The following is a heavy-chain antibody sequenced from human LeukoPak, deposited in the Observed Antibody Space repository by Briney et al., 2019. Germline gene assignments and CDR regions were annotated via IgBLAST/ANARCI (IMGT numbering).Heavy chain of an antibody. CDR1: GGSFSVLY. D-gene: IGHD6-19*01. Sequence: PSETLSLTCAVYGGSFSVLYWSWIRHPQGKWLEWIGKINHSGSTNYNPSLKTRVTISVDTPKNQFSLKLGSVTAGAAAVFSCGRSQSSGWYGRRYYYYYMDVWGKGTTVTVSS. CDR2: INHSGST. CDR3: GRSQSSGWYGRRYYYYYMDV. V-gene: IGHV4-34*01. J-gene: IGHJ6*03.